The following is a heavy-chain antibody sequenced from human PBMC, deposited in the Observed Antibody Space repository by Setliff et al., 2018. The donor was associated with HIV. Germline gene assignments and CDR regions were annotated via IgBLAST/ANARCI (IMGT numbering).Heavy chain of an antibody. J-gene: IGHJ4*02. Sequence: ASVKVSCKASGYTFTGYYAHWVRQAPGQGLEWMGRIIPNSGGTNYAQKFQGRVTITADESTSTAYMELSSLRSEDTAVYYCATAFYPMEAAGSPFDYWGQGTLVTVS. CDR1: GYTFTGYY. CDR2: IIPNSGGT. V-gene: IGHV1-2*06. D-gene: IGHD6-13*01. CDR3: ATAFYPMEAAGSPFDY.